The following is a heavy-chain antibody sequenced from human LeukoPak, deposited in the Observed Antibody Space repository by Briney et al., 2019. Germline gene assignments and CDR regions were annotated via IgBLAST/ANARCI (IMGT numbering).Heavy chain of an antibody. CDR2: TYASGSA. CDR1: GGSITPYY. V-gene: IGHV4-4*07. J-gene: IGHJ4*02. Sequence: SETLSLTCTVSGGSITPYYWSWVRQPTGRGLEWIGRTYASGSANYNSSLKSRVSMSVDTSKNQFSLNLSSVTAADTAVYYCAREFRHSTGWSLYYFDRWGQGILVTVAS. D-gene: IGHD2/OR15-2a*01. CDR3: AREFRHSTGWSLYYFDR.